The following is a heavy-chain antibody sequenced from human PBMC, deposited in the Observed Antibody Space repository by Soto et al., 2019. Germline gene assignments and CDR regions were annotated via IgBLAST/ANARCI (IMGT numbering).Heavy chain of an antibody. V-gene: IGHV3-23*01. Sequence: GGSLRLSCAASGFTFSSYGISWVRQAPGKGLEWVSAISGSGDNTYYAGSVKGRFTISRENAKNSLYLQMNSLRAGDTAVYYCERGGDIVAKTYYYYYGMDVWGQGTTVTVSS. CDR2: ISGSGDNT. CDR1: GFTFSSYG. D-gene: IGHD5-12*01. J-gene: IGHJ6*02. CDR3: ERGGDIVAKTYYYYYGMDV.